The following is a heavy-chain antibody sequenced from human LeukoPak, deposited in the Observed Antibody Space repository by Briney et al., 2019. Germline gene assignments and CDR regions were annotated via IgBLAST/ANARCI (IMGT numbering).Heavy chain of an antibody. CDR3: ARVGSGYYPYFDY. D-gene: IGHD3-22*01. CDR1: GGTFSSYA. V-gene: IGHV1-69*04. CDR2: IIPILGIA. Sequence: ASVKVSCKASGGTFSSYAISWVRQAPGQGLEWMGRIIPILGIANYAQKFQGRVTITADKSTSTAYMELSSPRSEDTAVYYCARVGSGYYPYFDYWGQGTLVTVSS. J-gene: IGHJ4*02.